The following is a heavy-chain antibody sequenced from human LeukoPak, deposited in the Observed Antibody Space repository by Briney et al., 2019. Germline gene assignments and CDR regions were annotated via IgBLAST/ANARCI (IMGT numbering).Heavy chain of an antibody. Sequence: PGGSLRLSCAASGFTFSSHEMNWVRQAPGKGLECVSYISSSGSSKYYADSVKGRFTISRDNAKNSLYLQMNSLRAEDTAVYYCGRGGGNDYRYNAFDIWGQGTMVTVSS. J-gene: IGHJ3*02. CDR2: ISSSGSSK. V-gene: IGHV3-48*03. D-gene: IGHD4-11*01. CDR3: GRGGGNDYRYNAFDI. CDR1: GFTFSSHE.